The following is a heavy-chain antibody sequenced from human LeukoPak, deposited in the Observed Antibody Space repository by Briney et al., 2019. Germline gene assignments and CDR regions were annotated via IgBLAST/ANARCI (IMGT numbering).Heavy chain of an antibody. CDR3: AKGGKYDILTGYPRSRLLGDY. D-gene: IGHD3-9*01. CDR1: GFTFSSYG. V-gene: IGHV3-30*02. J-gene: IGHJ4*02. Sequence: GRSLRLSCAASGFTFSSYGMHWVRQAPGKGLEWVAFIRYDGSNKYYADSVKGRFTISRDNSKNTLYLQMNSLTAKDTAVYYCAKGGKYDILTGYPRSRLLGDYWGQGTLVTVSS. CDR2: IRYDGSNK.